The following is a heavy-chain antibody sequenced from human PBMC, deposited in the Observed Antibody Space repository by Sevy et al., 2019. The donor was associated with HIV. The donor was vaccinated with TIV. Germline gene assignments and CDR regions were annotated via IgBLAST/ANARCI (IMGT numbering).Heavy chain of an antibody. CDR1: GFTVSSDY. CDR3: ARILHYYYGMDV. CDR2: IYSGGST. V-gene: IGHV3-53*01. Sequence: GGSLRLSCAASGFTVSSDYMSWVRQAPGKGLEYVSVIYSGGSTYYADSGKGRFTISRDNSKNRQFLQMNSLRAEDTAVYYCARILHYYYGMDVWGQGTTVTVSS. J-gene: IGHJ6*02.